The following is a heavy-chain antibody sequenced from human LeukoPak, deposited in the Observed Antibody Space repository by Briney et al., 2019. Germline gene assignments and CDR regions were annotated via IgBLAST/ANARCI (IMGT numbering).Heavy chain of an antibody. CDR3: AKGPLRGTAAAIDY. D-gene: IGHD2-2*01. Sequence: GGSLRLSCAASGFTFNNYGMHWVRQAPGKGLEWVAVISYDGRNIHYPDSVKGRFTISRDISTDTLWLQMDSQRTEDTAVYYCAKGPLRGTAAAIDYWGQGALVTVSS. CDR2: ISYDGRNI. V-gene: IGHV3-30*18. J-gene: IGHJ4*02. CDR1: GFTFNNYG.